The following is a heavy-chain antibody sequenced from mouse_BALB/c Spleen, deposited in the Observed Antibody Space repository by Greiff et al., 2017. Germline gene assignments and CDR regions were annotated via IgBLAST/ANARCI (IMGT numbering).Heavy chain of an antibody. CDR3: ARSLDYYGSSFDY. J-gene: IGHJ2*01. CDR2: ISSGSSTI. CDR1: GFTFSSFG. D-gene: IGHD1-1*01. Sequence: EVQGVESGGGLVQPGGSRKLSCAASGFTFSSFGMHWVRQAPEKGLEWVAYISSGSSTIYYADTVKGRFTISRDNPKNTLFLQMTSLRSEDTAMYYCARSLDYYGSSFDYWGQGTTLTVSS. V-gene: IGHV5-17*02.